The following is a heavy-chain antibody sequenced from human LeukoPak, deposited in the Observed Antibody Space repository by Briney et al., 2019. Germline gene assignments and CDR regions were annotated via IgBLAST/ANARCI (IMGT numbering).Heavy chain of an antibody. D-gene: IGHD3-22*01. J-gene: IGHJ3*01. CDR1: GFTFSSYA. V-gene: IGHV3-23*01. CDR3: AKGVLSGYGLVDF. CDR2: ISGSGHST. Sequence: PGGSLRLSCADFGFTFSSYAMGWVRQAPGKGLEWVSAISGSGHSTYYTDSVKGRFTISRDNSKNTLYLQMNSLRAEDTAIYYCAKGVLSGYGLVDFWGQGTMVTVSS.